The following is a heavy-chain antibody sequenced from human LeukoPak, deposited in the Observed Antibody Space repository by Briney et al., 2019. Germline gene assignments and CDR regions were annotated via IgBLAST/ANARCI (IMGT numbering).Heavy chain of an antibody. CDR2: IYYSGST. CDR1: GGSISSSSYY. CDR3: ARHGADFWSGYGVYYYYYYMDV. J-gene: IGHJ6*03. D-gene: IGHD3-3*01. Sequence: SETLSLTCTVSGGSISSSSYYWGWIRQPPGKGLEWIGSIYYSGSTYYNPSLKGRVTISVDTSKNQFSLKLSSVTAADTAVYYCARHGADFWSGYGVYYYYYYMDVWGKGTTVTVSS. V-gene: IGHV4-39*01.